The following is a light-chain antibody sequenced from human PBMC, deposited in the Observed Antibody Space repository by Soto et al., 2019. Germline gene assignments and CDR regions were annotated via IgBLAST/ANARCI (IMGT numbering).Light chain of an antibody. CDR2: GAS. CDR3: QQYCSSPFT. CDR1: QSVSSSY. V-gene: IGKV3-20*01. Sequence: EIVLTQSPGTLSLSPGERATLSCRASQSVSSSYLAWYQQKPGQTPRLLFYGASSRATGIPDRFSGSGSGTDFSLTISRLEPDDFAVYYCQQYCSSPFTFGPGTKVDIK. J-gene: IGKJ3*01.